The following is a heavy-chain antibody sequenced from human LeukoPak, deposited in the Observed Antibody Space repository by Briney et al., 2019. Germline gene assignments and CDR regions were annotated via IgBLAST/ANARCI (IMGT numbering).Heavy chain of an antibody. D-gene: IGHD2-21*01. CDR3: ARLNFAVENAEFDY. V-gene: IGHV4-61*02. CDR2: IFSSGNN. CDR1: GGSISSGSYY. J-gene: IGHJ4*02. Sequence: SQTLSLTCTVSGGSISSGSYYWSWIRQPAGKGLEYIGRIFSSGNNNYNPSLKSRITMSTDTSKNQFSLNLSSVTAADTAVYYCARLNFAVENAEFDYWGQGTLVTVSS.